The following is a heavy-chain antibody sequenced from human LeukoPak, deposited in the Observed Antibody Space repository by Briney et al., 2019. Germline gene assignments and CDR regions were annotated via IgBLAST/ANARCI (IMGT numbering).Heavy chain of an antibody. D-gene: IGHD1-14*01. CDR1: GFTFSSSA. V-gene: IGHV3-30*04. CDR2: ISYDGSNK. J-gene: IGHJ4*02. Sequence: GGSLRLSCAASGFTFSSSAMHWVRQAPGKGLEWLAVISYDGSNKYYADSVKGRFTISRDNSKNTLYLQMNSLRAEDTAVYYCARALRTSDFGYWGQGTLVTVSS. CDR3: ARALRTSDFGY.